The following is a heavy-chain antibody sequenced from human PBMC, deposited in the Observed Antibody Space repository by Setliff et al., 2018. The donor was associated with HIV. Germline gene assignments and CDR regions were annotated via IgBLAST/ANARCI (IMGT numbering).Heavy chain of an antibody. CDR3: ARPFDQ. J-gene: IGHJ4*02. V-gene: IGHV3-7*01. CDR2: IKGDGSET. Sequence: SCKASGYTFSNYVMQWVRQAPGKRPEWVANIKGDGSETYYVDSVKGRFTISRDNAKNSLYLQMDSLRVEDTAVYYCARPFDQWGQGALVTVSS. CDR1: GYTFSNYV.